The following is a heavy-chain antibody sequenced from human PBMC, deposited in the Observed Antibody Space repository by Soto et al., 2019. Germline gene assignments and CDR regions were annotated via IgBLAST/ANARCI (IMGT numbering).Heavy chain of an antibody. J-gene: IGHJ4*02. D-gene: IGHD3-22*01. V-gene: IGHV1-69*01. CDR2: IIPIFGTA. Sequence: SVKFSCKASGGTFSSYAISWVRQAPGQGLEWMGGIIPIFGTANCAQKFQGRVTITADESTSTAYMELSSLRSEDTAVYYCARDLYDSSGLGSYWGQGTLVTVSS. CDR3: ARDLYDSSGLGSY. CDR1: GGTFSSYA.